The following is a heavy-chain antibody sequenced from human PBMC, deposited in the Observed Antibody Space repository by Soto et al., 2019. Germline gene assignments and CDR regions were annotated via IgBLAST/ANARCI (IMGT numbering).Heavy chain of an antibody. CDR1: GYNFAGYW. Sequence: GESLKISCKGSGYNFAGYWIAWVRQMPGKGLELMGIIYPSDSDTRYRPSFQGQVTISADKSISSAYLQWSSLKASDTAMYYCARQGIAAAGTGYYYYGMDVWGQGTTVTVSS. CDR3: ARQGIAAAGTGYYYYGMDV. D-gene: IGHD6-13*01. J-gene: IGHJ6*02. CDR2: IYPSDSDT. V-gene: IGHV5-51*01.